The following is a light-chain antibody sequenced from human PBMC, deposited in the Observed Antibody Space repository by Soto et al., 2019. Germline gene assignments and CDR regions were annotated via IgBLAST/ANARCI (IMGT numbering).Light chain of an antibody. CDR2: DAS. CDR1: QSVNSF. J-gene: IGKJ4*01. Sequence: EIVLTQSPATLSLSPGERATLSCRASQSVNSFLAWYQQKPGQAPRLLIYDASHRATGIPARFSGSRSGTDLTLTISSLEPEDFAVYYCQQRSNRLLTFGGGTKVEIK. CDR3: QQRSNRLLT. V-gene: IGKV3-11*01.